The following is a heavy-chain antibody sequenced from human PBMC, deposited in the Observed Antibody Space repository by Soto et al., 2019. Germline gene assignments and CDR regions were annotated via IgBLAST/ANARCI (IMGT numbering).Heavy chain of an antibody. CDR3: ATSYGNAWYTY. V-gene: IGHV3-33*01. J-gene: IGHJ4*02. D-gene: IGHD6-13*01. CDR2: IWCDGSKK. CDR1: GFTFSSYG. Sequence: PGGSLRLSCAASGFTFSSYGMHWVRQAPGKGLEWVSVIWCDGSKKYYADSVKGRFTISRDNSKNTLYMQMNSLRAEDTAVYYCATSYGNAWYTYWGQGTQVTVSS.